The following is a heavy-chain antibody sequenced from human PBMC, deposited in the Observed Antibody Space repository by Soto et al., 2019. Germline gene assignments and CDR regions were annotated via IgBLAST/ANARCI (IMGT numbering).Heavy chain of an antibody. CDR1: GGSISSYY. CDR3: ARQRGMVYAASDYFDY. V-gene: IGHV4-59*08. J-gene: IGHJ4*02. D-gene: IGHD2-8*01. CDR2: IYYSGST. Sequence: SETLSLTCTVSGGSISSYYWSWIRQPPGKGLEWIGYIYYSGSTNYNPSLKSRVTISVDTSKNQFSLKLSSVTAADTAVYYCARQRGMVYAASDYFDYWGQGTLVTVSS.